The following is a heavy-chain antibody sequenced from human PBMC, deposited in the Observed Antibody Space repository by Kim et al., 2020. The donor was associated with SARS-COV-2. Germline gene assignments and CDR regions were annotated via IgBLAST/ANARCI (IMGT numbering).Heavy chain of an antibody. J-gene: IGHJ5*02. Sequence: GGSLRLSCAASGFTFSSYGMHWVRQAPGKGLEWVAVIWYDGSNKYYADSVKGRFTISRDNSKNTLYLQMNSLRAEDTAVYYCAREVSAAGDTAMGGNWFDPWGQGTLVTVSS. D-gene: IGHD5-18*01. CDR1: GFTFSSYG. CDR2: IWYDGSNK. CDR3: AREVSAAGDTAMGGNWFDP. V-gene: IGHV3-33*01.